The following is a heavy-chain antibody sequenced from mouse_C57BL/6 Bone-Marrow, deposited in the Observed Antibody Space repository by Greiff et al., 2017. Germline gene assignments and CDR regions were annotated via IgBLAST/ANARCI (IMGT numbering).Heavy chain of an antibody. CDR2: ISSCGSYT. CDR3: ARYGGGYYAMDY. V-gene: IGHV5-6*01. D-gene: IGHD1-1*02. CDR1: GFTFSSYG. J-gene: IGHJ4*01. Sequence: VESGGYLVKPGGSLKLSCAASGFTFSSYGMSWVRQTPDKRLEWVATISSCGSYTYSPDSVKGRFNISRDHAKNTQYLQMSSLKSEDTAMYYCARYGGGYYAMDYWGQGTSVTVSS.